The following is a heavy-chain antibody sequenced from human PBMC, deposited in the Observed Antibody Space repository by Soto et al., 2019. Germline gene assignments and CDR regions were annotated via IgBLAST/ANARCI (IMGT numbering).Heavy chain of an antibody. CDR3: AKVRCGGEWYRFEL. CDR2: ISGSGGST. J-gene: IGHJ2*01. Sequence: EVQLLESGGGLVQPGGSLRLSCAASGFTFSSYAMSWVRQAPGKGLEWVSGISGSGGSTYYADSVKGRFTISRDNPKNKLHLQMISVRDEDAAVYYCAKVRCGGEWYRFELWGRGTLLTACS. D-gene: IGHD2-21*01. CDR1: GFTFSSYA. V-gene: IGHV3-23*01.